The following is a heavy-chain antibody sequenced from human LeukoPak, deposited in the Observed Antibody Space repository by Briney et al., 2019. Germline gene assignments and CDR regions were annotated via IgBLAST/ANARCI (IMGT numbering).Heavy chain of an antibody. J-gene: IGHJ4*02. CDR2: ISSNGGST. D-gene: IGHD3-22*01. CDR1: GFTFSSYA. CDR3: ARPNLSGYYDHYFDY. V-gene: IGHV3-64*01. Sequence: PGGSLRLSCAASGFTFSSYAMHWVRQAPGKGLEYVSAISSNGGSTYYANSVKGRFTISRDNSKNTLYLQMGSLRAEDMAVYYCARPNLSGYYDHYFDYWGQGTLVTVSS.